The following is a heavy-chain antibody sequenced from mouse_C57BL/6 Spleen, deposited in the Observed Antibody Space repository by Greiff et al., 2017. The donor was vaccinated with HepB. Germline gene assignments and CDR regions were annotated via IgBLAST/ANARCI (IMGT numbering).Heavy chain of an antibody. D-gene: IGHD1-1*01. J-gene: IGHJ2*01. Sequence: QVQLQQSGAELARPGASVKLSCKASGYTFTSYGISWVKQRTGQGLEWIGEIYPRSGNTYYNEKFKGKATLTADKSSSTAYMGLRSLTSEDSAVYFCAREGSSYSFDYWGQGTPLTVSS. CDR1: GYTFTSYG. CDR3: AREGSSYSFDY. V-gene: IGHV1-81*01. CDR2: IYPRSGNT.